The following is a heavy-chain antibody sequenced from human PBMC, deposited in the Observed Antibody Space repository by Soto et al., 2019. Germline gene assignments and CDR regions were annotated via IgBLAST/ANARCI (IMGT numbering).Heavy chain of an antibody. V-gene: IGHV1-69*12. CDR1: GDTVSSYG. D-gene: IGHD3-10*01. CDR2: ILPMLGTA. J-gene: IGHJ6*02. CDR3: ARGGYNPSGYYYGMEV. Sequence: QVHLVQSGAAVKKTGSSVRVACKASGDTVSSYGIIWVRQAPGQGLECMGGILPMLGTANYAQKLKGRVTINADESTTTTYMELSSLRPADTAIFYCARGGYNPSGYYYGMEVWGQGTPVTVSS.